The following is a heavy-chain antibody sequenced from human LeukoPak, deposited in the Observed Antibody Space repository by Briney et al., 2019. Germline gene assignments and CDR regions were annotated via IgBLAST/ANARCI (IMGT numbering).Heavy chain of an antibody. CDR2: ISGSGTNT. Sequence: PGGSLRLSCTASGFTFRSYAMNWVRQAPGKGLEWVSGISGSGTNTYYADSVKGRFTISRDNSKNTLYVQRNSLRAEDTAVYYCAKGRFSGYHLSGPDSWGQGTLVTVSS. V-gene: IGHV3-23*01. D-gene: IGHD5-12*01. CDR1: GFTFRSYA. J-gene: IGHJ4*02. CDR3: AKGRFSGYHLSGPDS.